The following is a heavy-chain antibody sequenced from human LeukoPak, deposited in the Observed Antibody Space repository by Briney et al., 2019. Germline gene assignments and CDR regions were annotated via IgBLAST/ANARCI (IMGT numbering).Heavy chain of an antibody. CDR3: ARDMYYYDSSGYYQA. J-gene: IGHJ6*02. Sequence: SETLSLTCAVYGGSFSGYYWSWIRQPPGKGLEWIGEINHSGSTNYNPSLKSRVTISVDTSKNQFSLKLSSVTAADTAVYYCARDMYYYDSSGYYQAWGQGTTVTVSS. CDR1: GGSFSGYY. D-gene: IGHD3-22*01. V-gene: IGHV4-34*01. CDR2: INHSGST.